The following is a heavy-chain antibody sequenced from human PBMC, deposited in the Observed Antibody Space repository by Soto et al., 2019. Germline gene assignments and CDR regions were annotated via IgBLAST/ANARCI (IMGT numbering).Heavy chain of an antibody. J-gene: IGHJ4*02. V-gene: IGHV3-21*01. CDR1: GFTFSSYS. Sequence: EVQLVESGGGLVKPGGSLRLSCAASGFTFSSYSMNWVRQAPGKGLELVSSISSSSSYIYYADSVKGRFTISRDNAKNSLYLQMNSLRAEDTAVYYCARDLSSGWYHFDYWGQGTLVTVSS. D-gene: IGHD6-19*01. CDR2: ISSSSSYI. CDR3: ARDLSSGWYHFDY.